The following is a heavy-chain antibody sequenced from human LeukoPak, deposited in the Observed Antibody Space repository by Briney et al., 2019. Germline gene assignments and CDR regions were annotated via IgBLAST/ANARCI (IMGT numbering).Heavy chain of an antibody. J-gene: IGHJ1*01. Sequence: GGSLRLSCEASGFTFRNYGMHWVRQAPGKGLDWVGVIWFDGSNRYYADSVKGRFSISRDNSKNTLYLQMDSLRAEDTALYYCAQSVVVGATSPYSDFQDWGQGTLVTVSS. D-gene: IGHD1-26*01. V-gene: IGHV3-33*06. CDR1: GFTFRNYG. CDR3: AQSVVVGATSPYSDFQD. CDR2: IWFDGSNR.